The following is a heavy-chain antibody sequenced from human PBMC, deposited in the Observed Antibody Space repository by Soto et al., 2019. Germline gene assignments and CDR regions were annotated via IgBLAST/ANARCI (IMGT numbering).Heavy chain of an antibody. J-gene: IGHJ4*02. D-gene: IGHD1-7*01. V-gene: IGHV1-2*02. CDR3: ARATITGTIIDY. Sequence: ASVKVSCKASGFTFTRFYIHWVRQVPGQGLEWMGWINPNSGGTNYVQRFQGRVTMTKDTSINAAYMERSGLRSDDTAVYYCARATITGTIIDYWGPGTLVNVSS. CDR1: GFTFTRFY. CDR2: INPNSGGT.